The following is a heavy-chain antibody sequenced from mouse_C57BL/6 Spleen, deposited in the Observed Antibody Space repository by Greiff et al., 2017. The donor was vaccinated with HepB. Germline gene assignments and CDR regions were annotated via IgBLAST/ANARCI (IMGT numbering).Heavy chain of an antibody. CDR1: GFTFSDYG. J-gene: IGHJ4*01. Sequence: EVQLVESGGGLVKPGGSLKLSCAASGFTFSDYGMHWVRQAPEKGLEWVAYISSGSSTIYYADTVKGRFTISRDNAKNTLFLQMTSLRSEDTAMYYCAREGSNSNYVDYAMDYWGQGTSVTVSS. CDR3: AREGSNSNYVDYAMDY. CDR2: ISSGSSTI. D-gene: IGHD2-5*01. V-gene: IGHV5-17*01.